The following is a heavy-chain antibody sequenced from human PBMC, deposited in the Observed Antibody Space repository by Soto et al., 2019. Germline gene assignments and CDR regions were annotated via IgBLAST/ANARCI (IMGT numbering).Heavy chain of an antibody. J-gene: IGHJ4*02. CDR3: ARVGITMIVVVYFDY. Sequence: PGGSLRLSCAASGFTFSSYAMHWVRQAPGKGLEWVAVISYDGSNKYYADSVKGRFTISRDNSKNTLYLQMNSLRAEDTAVYYCARVGITMIVVVYFDYWGQGTLVTVSS. V-gene: IGHV3-30-3*01. D-gene: IGHD3-22*01. CDR2: ISYDGSNK. CDR1: GFTFSSYA.